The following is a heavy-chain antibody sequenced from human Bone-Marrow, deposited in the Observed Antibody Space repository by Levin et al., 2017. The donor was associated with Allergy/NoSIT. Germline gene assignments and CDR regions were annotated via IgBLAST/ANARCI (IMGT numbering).Heavy chain of an antibody. CDR2: IKGDGSST. D-gene: IGHD2-21*02. CDR1: GFTFSTYW. Sequence: PGGSLRLSCAVSGFTFSTYWMHWVRQAPGKGLVWVSRIKGDGSSTTYADSVPCRFTISRDNAKNTLYLQMNSLRVEDTAVYYCVRGSAKIYCGGDCYSDAFDMWGQGTMVTVSS. V-gene: IGHV3-74*01. CDR3: VRGSAKIYCGGDCYSDAFDM. J-gene: IGHJ3*02.